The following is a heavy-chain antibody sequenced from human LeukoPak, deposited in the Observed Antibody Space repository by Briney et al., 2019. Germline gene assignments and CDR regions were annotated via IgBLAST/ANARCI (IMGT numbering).Heavy chain of an antibody. D-gene: IGHD5-18*01. CDR3: ARAYSYGYFGGFYFDY. Sequence: SQTLSLTCALSGDSVSSNSAAWNWIRQSPSRGLEWLGGTYYRSKWYNDYAVSVKSRITINPDTSKNQFSLQLNSVTAADTAVYYCARAYSYGYFGGFYFDYWGQGTLVTVSS. CDR1: GDSVSSNSAA. V-gene: IGHV6-1*01. CDR2: TYYRSKWYN. J-gene: IGHJ4*02.